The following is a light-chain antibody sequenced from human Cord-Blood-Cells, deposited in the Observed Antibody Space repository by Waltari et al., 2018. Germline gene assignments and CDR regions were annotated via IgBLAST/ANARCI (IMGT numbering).Light chain of an antibody. V-gene: IGKV1-39*01. J-gene: IGKJ4*01. CDR1: QSISSY. CDR2: AAS. Sequence: DIQITQSPSSLSASVGDRVTITCRASQSISSYLNWYQQKPGKAPKLLIYAASSLQSGVPSRFSGSGSGADFSLTISSLQPEDFANYYCQQSYSTPLTLGGGTKVELK. CDR3: QQSYSTPLT.